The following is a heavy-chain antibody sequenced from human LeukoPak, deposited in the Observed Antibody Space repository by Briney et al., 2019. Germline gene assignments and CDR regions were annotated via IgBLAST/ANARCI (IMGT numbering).Heavy chain of an antibody. V-gene: IGHV4-61*01. Sequence: ETLSLTCTVSGGSISSSSYYWSWIRQPPGKGLEWIGYIYYSGSTNYNPSLKSRVTISVDTSKNQFSLKLSSVTAADTAVYYCARGEDIVATFPSRYYYYMDVWGKGTTVTISS. J-gene: IGHJ6*03. D-gene: IGHD5-12*01. CDR2: IYYSGST. CDR3: ARGEDIVATFPSRYYYYMDV. CDR1: GGSISSSSYY.